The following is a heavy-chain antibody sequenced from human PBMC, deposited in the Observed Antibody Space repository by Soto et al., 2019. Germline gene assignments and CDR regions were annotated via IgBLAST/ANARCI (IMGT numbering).Heavy chain of an antibody. Sequence: QVQLVQSGAEVKKPGASVKVTCEASGYTFRSYGISWVRQAPGQGLEWMGWISGYNGHTNYAQKFQGRVTMTTDTSTSTAYMELRSLRSNDTAVYYCARTYSASSSLFYFYMDVWSKGTTVTVSS. CDR3: ARTYSASSSLFYFYMDV. D-gene: IGHD6-6*01. CDR1: GYTFRSYG. V-gene: IGHV1-18*01. CDR2: ISGYNGHT. J-gene: IGHJ6*03.